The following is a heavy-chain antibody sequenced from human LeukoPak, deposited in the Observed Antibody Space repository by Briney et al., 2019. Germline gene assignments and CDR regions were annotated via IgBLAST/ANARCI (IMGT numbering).Heavy chain of an antibody. CDR1: GFTFGSYA. J-gene: IGHJ4*02. CDR3: ARARYCYDSSGYLL. CDR2: ISYDGGNK. V-gene: IGHV3-30-3*01. Sequence: PGRSRRLSCAAPGFTFGSYAMHWVRQAPGKGLEWVAVISYDGGNKYYADSVKGRFTISRDNSKTTLYLQMNSLRAEDTAVYYCARARYCYDSSGYLLWGQGTLVTVSS. D-gene: IGHD3-22*01.